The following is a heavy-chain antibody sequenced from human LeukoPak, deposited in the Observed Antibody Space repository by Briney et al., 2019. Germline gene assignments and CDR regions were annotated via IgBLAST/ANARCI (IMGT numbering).Heavy chain of an antibody. CDR1: GYTFTSYY. J-gene: IGHJ4*02. Sequence: ASVKVSCKASGYTFTSYYMHLVRQAPGQGLEWMGIINPSGGSTSYAQKFQGRVTMTRDTSTSTVYMELSSLRSEDTAVYYCAKRTWIQLWLQDYWGQGTLVTVSS. D-gene: IGHD5-18*01. V-gene: IGHV1-46*01. CDR3: AKRTWIQLWLQDY. CDR2: INPSGGST.